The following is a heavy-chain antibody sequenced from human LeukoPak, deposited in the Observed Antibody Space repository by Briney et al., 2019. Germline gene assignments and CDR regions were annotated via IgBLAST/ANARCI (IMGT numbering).Heavy chain of an antibody. Sequence: GASVKVSCKASGGTFSSYAISWVRQAPGQGPEWMGGIIPIFGTANYAQKFQGRVTITTDESTSTAYMELSSLRSEDTAVYYCAKDLHYYGPGSSPQYWGQGTLVTVSS. V-gene: IGHV1-69*05. CDR3: AKDLHYYGPGSSPQY. CDR1: GGTFSSYA. J-gene: IGHJ4*02. CDR2: IIPIFGTA. D-gene: IGHD3-10*01.